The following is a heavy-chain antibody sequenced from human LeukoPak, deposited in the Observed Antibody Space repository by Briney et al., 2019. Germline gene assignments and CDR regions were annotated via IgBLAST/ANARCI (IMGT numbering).Heavy chain of an antibody. Sequence: PSETLSLTCTVSGGSISSSSYYWGWIRQPPGKGLEWIGSIYYSGSTYYNPSLKSRVTISVDTSKNQFSLKLSSVTAADTAVYYCARLGATDFWGQGTLVTVSS. J-gene: IGHJ4*02. V-gene: IGHV4-39*01. CDR2: IYYSGST. D-gene: IGHD1-26*01. CDR3: ARLGATDF. CDR1: GGSISSSSYY.